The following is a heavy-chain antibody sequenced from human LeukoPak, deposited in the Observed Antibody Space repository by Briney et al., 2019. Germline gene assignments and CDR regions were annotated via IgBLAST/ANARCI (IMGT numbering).Heavy chain of an antibody. CDR2: IYPGDSDT. CDR1: AYRFTSYW. J-gene: IGHJ4*02. CDR3: ARLGGRRGYYYLDY. Sequence: GESLKISCKASAYRFTSYWIDWLRQMPGKGLEWMGIIYPGDSDTRYSPSFQGQVTISADKSISTAFLQWSSLKAEDTAISCGARLGGRRGYYYLDYWGQGTLVTVSS. V-gene: IGHV5-51*01. D-gene: IGHD3-16*01.